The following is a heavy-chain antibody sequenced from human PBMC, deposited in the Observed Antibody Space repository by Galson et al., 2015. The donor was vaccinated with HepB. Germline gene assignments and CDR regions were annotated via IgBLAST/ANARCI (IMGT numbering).Heavy chain of an antibody. CDR3: ATSTRMTTSSFDI. V-gene: IGHV3-NL1*01. J-gene: IGHJ3*02. CDR2: IENGGST. D-gene: IGHD4-17*01. CDR1: GFTFSSYG. Sequence: SLRLSCAASGFTFSSYGMHWVRQAPGKGLEWVSAIENGGSTHYAEPVKGRFTISRDNSKNTLDLQVNSLTAEDTAVYFCATSTRMTTSSFDIWGQGTVVTVSS.